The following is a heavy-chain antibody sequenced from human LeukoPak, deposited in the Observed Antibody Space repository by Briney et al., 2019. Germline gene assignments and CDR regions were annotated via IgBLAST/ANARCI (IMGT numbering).Heavy chain of an antibody. CDR1: GFTFSSYG. J-gene: IGHJ3*02. CDR2: IRYDGSNK. D-gene: IGHD2-2*01. V-gene: IGHV3-30*02. CDR3: ANFPAGTVVPAARDI. Sequence: PGGSLRLSCAASGFTFSSYGMHWVRQAPGTGLEWVAFIRYDGSNKYYADSVKGRFTISRDNSKNTLYLQMNSLRAEDTAVYYCANFPAGTVVPAARDIWGQGTMVTVSS.